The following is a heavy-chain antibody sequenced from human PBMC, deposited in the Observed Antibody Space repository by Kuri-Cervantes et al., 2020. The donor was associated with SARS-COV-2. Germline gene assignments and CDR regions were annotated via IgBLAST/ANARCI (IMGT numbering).Heavy chain of an antibody. J-gene: IGHJ6*03. CDR2: ISSTSTYI. Sequence: LSLTCAASGFTFSSYSMNWVRQAPGKGLEWVSAISSTSTYINYVDSVKGRFTISRDDAKNSLYLQMSSLRAEDTAVYYCAREGTHLSSYYYMDVWGKGTTVTVSS. D-gene: IGHD2/OR15-2a*01. CDR3: AREGTHLSSYYYMDV. V-gene: IGHV3-21*01. CDR1: GFTFSSYS.